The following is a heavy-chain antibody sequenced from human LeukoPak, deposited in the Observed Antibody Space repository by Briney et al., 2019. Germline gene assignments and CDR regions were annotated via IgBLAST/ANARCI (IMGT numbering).Heavy chain of an antibody. D-gene: IGHD1-26*01. CDR1: GDSLSSYY. J-gene: IGHJ4*02. V-gene: IGHV4-59*08. CDR2: IYSSGST. Sequence: SETLSLTCTVSGDSLSSYYWGWIRQPPGKGLEWIGYIYSSGSTNYNPSLKSRVTISEDTSKNQFSLKLRSVTAADTAVYYCARRSWYIDYWGQGTLVTVSS. CDR3: ARRSWYIDY.